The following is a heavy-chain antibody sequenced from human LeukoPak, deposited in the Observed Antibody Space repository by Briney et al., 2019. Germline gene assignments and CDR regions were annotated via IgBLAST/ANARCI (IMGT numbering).Heavy chain of an antibody. CDR3: ARHDSGSSSLLDPFDY. D-gene: IGHD6-13*01. J-gene: IGHJ4*02. V-gene: IGHV4-59*08. Sequence: SETLSLTCTVSGGSISSCYWSWIRQPPGKGLEWIGYIYYSGSTNYNPSLKSRVTISVDTSKNQFSLKLSSVTAADTAVYYCARHDSGSSSLLDPFDYWGQGTLVTVSS. CDR1: GGSISSCY. CDR2: IYYSGST.